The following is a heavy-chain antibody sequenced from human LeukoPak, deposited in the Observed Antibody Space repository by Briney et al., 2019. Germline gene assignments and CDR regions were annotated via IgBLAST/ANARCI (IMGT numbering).Heavy chain of an antibody. D-gene: IGHD1-26*01. Sequence: ASVKVSCKASGYTFTSYDINWVRQATGQGLEWMGWMNPNSGNTGYAQKFQGRVTITRNTSISTAYMELSSLRSEDTAVYYCAKSGSYAYYYYMDVWGKGTTVTVSS. CDR3: AKSGSYAYYYYMDV. V-gene: IGHV1-8*03. CDR2: MNPNSGNT. J-gene: IGHJ6*03. CDR1: GYTFTSYD.